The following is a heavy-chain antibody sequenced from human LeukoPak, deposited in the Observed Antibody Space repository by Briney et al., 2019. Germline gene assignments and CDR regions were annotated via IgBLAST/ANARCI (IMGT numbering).Heavy chain of an antibody. CDR1: GYTFTGYY. D-gene: IGHD3-22*01. V-gene: IGHV1-2*02. CDR3: ARIVFYDSSGYYPGLHYYYMDV. J-gene: IGHJ6*03. CDR2: IYPNLGST. Sequence: GASVKVSCKASGYTFTGYYMHWVRQAPGQGLEWMGWIYPNLGSTNYAQKFQGRVTMTRDTSISTAYMELSRLRSDDAAVYYCARIVFYDSSGYYPGLHYYYMDVWGKGTTVSVSS.